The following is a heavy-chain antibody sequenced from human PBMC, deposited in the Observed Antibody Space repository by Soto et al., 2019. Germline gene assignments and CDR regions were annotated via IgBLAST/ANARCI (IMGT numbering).Heavy chain of an antibody. D-gene: IGHD2-8*01. Sequence: QVQLVESGGGVVQPGRSLRLSCAASGFSFSNYGMHWVRQVPGKGLEWVACIRNDGSNEIYVDSVKGRFTISRDNSKNTLYLQMNSLSDEDTAMYYCARAGIYYWSGGFDYWGQGTLVTVSS. CDR2: IRNDGSNE. CDR1: GFSFSNYG. V-gene: IGHV3-33*01. CDR3: ARAGIYYWSGGFDY. J-gene: IGHJ4*02.